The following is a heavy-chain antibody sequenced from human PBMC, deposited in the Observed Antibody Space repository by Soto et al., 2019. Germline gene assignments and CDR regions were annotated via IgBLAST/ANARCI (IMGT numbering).Heavy chain of an antibody. Sequence: QVQLVESGGGVVQPGRSLRLSCAASGFTFSSYGMHWVRQAPGKGLEWVAVIWYDGSNKYYADSVKGRFTISRDNSKNTLYMQMNSLRAEDTAVYYCARDKGSYFDYWGQGTLVTVSS. CDR1: GFTFSSYG. D-gene: IGHD3-10*01. J-gene: IGHJ4*02. CDR2: IWYDGSNK. CDR3: ARDKGSYFDY. V-gene: IGHV3-33*01.